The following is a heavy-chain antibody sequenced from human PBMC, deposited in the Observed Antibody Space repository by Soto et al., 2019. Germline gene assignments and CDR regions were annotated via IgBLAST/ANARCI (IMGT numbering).Heavy chain of an antibody. CDR3: ARDGNIVVVVAAYAYYFDY. D-gene: IGHD2-15*01. Sequence: PGGSLRLSCAASGFTFSSYAMHWVRQAPGKGLEWVAVISYDGSNKYYADSVKGRFTISRDNSKNTLYLQMNSLRAEDTAVYYCARDGNIVVVVAAYAYYFDYWGQGTLVTVSS. J-gene: IGHJ4*02. CDR1: GFTFSSYA. V-gene: IGHV3-30-3*01. CDR2: ISYDGSNK.